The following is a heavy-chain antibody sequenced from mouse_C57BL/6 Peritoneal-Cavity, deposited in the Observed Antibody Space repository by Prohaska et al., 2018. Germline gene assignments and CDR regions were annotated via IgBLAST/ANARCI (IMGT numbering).Heavy chain of an antibody. V-gene: IGHV11-2*01. Sequence: EVQLLETGGGLVQPGGSRGLSCEGSGFTFSGFWMSWVRQTPGKTLEWIGDINSDGSAINYATFIKDRFTIFRDNDKSTLYLQMSNVRSEDTATYFCMRYDSKYWYFDVWGTGTTVTVSS. CDR1: GFTFSGFW. D-gene: IGHD2-13*01. CDR2: INSDGSAI. CDR3: MRYDSKYWYFDV. J-gene: IGHJ1*03.